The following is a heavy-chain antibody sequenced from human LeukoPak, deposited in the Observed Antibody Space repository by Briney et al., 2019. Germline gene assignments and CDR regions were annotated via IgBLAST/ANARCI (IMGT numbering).Heavy chain of an antibody. Sequence: PGGSLRLSCEASGFSFSSYSMSWVRQAPGKGLEWVSSISGSGDNTYYSESVKGRFTISRDNSKNTLFLQMNGLRAEDTAVFYCAIRSGYTTGWFFDFWGQGTLV. CDR3: AIRSGYTTGWFFDF. D-gene: IGHD6-19*01. CDR1: GFSFSSYS. CDR2: ISGSGDNT. V-gene: IGHV3-23*01. J-gene: IGHJ4*02.